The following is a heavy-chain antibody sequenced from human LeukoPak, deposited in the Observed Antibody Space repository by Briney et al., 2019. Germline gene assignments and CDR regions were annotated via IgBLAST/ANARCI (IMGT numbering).Heavy chain of an antibody. D-gene: IGHD3-10*01. V-gene: IGHV3-9*01. J-gene: IGHJ6*02. Sequence: GGSLRLSCAASGFTFDDYAMCWVRQAPGKGLEWVSGISWNSGSIGYADSVKGRFTISRDNAKNSLFLQMNSLRAEDTALYYCAKGGTMVRGVTPYHYYDMDVWGQGTTVTVSS. CDR2: ISWNSGSI. CDR3: AKGGTMVRGVTPYHYYDMDV. CDR1: GFTFDDYA.